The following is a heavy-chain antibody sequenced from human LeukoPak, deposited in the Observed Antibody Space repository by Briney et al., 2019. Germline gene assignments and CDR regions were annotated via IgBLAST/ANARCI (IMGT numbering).Heavy chain of an antibody. D-gene: IGHD6-13*01. CDR3: GKEFSSGWFF. V-gene: IGHV3-23*01. J-gene: IGHJ4*02. Sequence: GRSLRLSCAASGFTFSTHAMTWVRQAPGKGLEWVSSIDSSGDYTFYADSVKGRFTISRDNSKDTLYLQLSGLRAEDTAIYYCGKEFSSGWFFWGQGTLVSVSS. CDR2: IDSSGDYT. CDR1: GFTFSTHA.